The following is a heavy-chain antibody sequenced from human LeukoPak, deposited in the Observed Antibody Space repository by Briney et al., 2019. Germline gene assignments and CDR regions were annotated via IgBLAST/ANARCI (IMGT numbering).Heavy chain of an antibody. Sequence: SGTLSLTCGVSGQSFTANFWTWVRQAPGKGLEWIGEINHSGSTEYNPSLKSRVTISVDTSKNQFSLKLSSVTAADTAVYYCARRYSSGWYPLYCYYYMDVWGKGTTVTVSS. CDR1: GQSFTANF. J-gene: IGHJ6*03. D-gene: IGHD6-19*01. CDR2: INHSGST. CDR3: ARRYSSGWYPLYCYYYMDV. V-gene: IGHV4-34*01.